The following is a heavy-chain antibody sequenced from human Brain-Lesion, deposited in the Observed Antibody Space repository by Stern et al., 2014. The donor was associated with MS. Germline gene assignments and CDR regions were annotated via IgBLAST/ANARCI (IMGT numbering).Heavy chain of an antibody. V-gene: IGHV3-33*01. Sequence: QMQLVQSGGGVVQPGKSLRLSCAASGFTFKNYGMHWVRQAPGKGLEWVAVIWFDGGKKYYGDSVKGRFTISRDNFKNTLYLQMNSLGAEDTGVYYCARGRSGDYFDHWGQGTLVTVSS. D-gene: IGHD1-26*01. CDR1: GFTFKNYG. CDR3: ARGRSGDYFDH. J-gene: IGHJ4*02. CDR2: IWFDGGKK.